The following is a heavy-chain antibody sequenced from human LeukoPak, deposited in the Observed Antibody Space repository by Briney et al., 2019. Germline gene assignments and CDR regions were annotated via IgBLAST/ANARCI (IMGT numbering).Heavy chain of an antibody. CDR2: INPNSGGT. J-gene: IGHJ6*02. CDR3: ARGYSYGSDYYYYGMDV. V-gene: IGHV1-2*02. Sequence: ASVKVSCKASGYTXTGYYMHWVRQAPGQGLEWMGWINPNSGGTNYAQKFQGRVTMTRDTSISTAYMELSRLRSDDTAVYYCARGYSYGSDYYYYGMDVWGQGTTVTVSS. D-gene: IGHD5-18*01. CDR1: GYTXTGYY.